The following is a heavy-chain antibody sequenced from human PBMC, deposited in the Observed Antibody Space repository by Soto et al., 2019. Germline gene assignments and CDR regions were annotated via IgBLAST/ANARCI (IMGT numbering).Heavy chain of an antibody. CDR2: INHSGST. V-gene: IGHV4-34*01. D-gene: IGHD6-6*01. CDR1: GGSFSGYY. CDR3: ARGTPYYNGVAARPRYYYYGMDV. Sequence: SETLSLTCAVYGGSFSGYYWSWIRQPPGKGLEWIGEINHSGSTNYNPSLKSRVTISVDTSKNQFSLKLSSETAADTAVYYCARGTPYYNGVAARPRYYYYGMDVWGQGTTVTVSS. J-gene: IGHJ6*02.